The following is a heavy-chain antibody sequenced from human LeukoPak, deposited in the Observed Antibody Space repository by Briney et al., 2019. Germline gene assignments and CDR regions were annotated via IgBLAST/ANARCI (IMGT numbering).Heavy chain of an antibody. CDR2: ISAYNGNT. J-gene: IGHJ6*03. D-gene: IGHD3-3*01. CDR1: GYTFTSYG. V-gene: IGHV1-18*01. Sequence: ASVKVSCKASGYTFTSYGISWVRQAPGQGLEWMGWISAYNGNTNYAQKLQGRVTMTTDTSTSTAYMELRSLRSDDTAVYYCARDGSPYDFWSGDYYYYYMDVWGKGTTVTVSS. CDR3: ARDGSPYDFWSGDYYYYYMDV.